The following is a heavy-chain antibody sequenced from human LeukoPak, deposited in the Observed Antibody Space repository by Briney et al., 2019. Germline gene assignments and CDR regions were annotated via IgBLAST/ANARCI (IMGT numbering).Heavy chain of an antibody. V-gene: IGHV4-59*01. J-gene: IGHJ3*02. D-gene: IGHD4-17*01. CDR3: ARVSRDYGGAFDI. Sequence: ASETLSLTCTVSGGSISSYYWSWIRQPPGKGLEWIGYIYYSGSTNYNPSLKSRVTISVDTSKNQFSLKLSSVTAADTAVYYCARVSRDYGGAFDIWGQGTMVTVSS. CDR2: IYYSGST. CDR1: GGSISSYY.